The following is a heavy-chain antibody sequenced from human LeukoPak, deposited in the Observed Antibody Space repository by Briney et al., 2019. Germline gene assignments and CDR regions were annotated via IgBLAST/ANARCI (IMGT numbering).Heavy chain of an antibody. CDR2: ISSSGSTI. CDR1: GFTFSSYE. CDR3: ARDGTYYDFWSGYYTEVYFDY. Sequence: GGSLRLSCAASGFTFSSYEMNWVRQAPGKGLEWVSYISSSGSTIYYADSVKGRFTISRDNAKNSLYLQMNSLRAEDTAVYYCARDGTYYDFWSGYYTEVYFDYWGQGTLVTVSS. J-gene: IGHJ4*02. D-gene: IGHD3-3*01. V-gene: IGHV3-48*03.